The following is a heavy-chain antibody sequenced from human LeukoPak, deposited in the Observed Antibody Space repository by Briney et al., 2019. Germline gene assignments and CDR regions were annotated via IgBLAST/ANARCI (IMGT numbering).Heavy chain of an antibody. CDR1: GFTFSSYG. CDR2: ISYDGSNK. Sequence: QPGRSLRLSCAASGFTFSSYGMHWVRQAPGKGLEWVAVISYDGSNKYYADSVKGRFTISRDNSKNTLYLQMNSLRAEDTAVYYCAKDPVDYWGQGTLVTVSS. V-gene: IGHV3-30*18. J-gene: IGHJ4*02. CDR3: AKDPVDY.